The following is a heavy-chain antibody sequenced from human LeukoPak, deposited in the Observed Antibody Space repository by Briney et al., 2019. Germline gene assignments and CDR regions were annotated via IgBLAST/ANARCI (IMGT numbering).Heavy chain of an antibody. D-gene: IGHD1-26*01. CDR1: GFIVSNNY. V-gene: IGHV3-66*01. J-gene: IGHJ6*02. Sequence: GRSLRLSCAASGFIVSNNYMSWVRQAPGKGLEWVSVIYSGGSTHYADSVKGRFTISRDNSKNTLYLQMNSLRAEDTAVYYCARDHMVGATNPYYYYYGMDVWGQGTTVTVSS. CDR2: IYSGGST. CDR3: ARDHMVGATNPYYYYYGMDV.